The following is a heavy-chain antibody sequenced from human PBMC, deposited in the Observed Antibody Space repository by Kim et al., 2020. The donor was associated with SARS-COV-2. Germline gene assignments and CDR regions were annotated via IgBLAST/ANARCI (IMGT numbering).Heavy chain of an antibody. J-gene: IGHJ4*01. CDR2: ISNSGTT. CDR1: GASMSSGDYY. V-gene: IGHV4-30-4*01. CDR3: ARVAGDSGPYPDYFD. Sequence: SETLSLTCTVSGASMSSGDYYWSWIRQPPGKGLEWIGRISNSGTTYYNPFLESRVIISLDMSKNQFSLKLSSETAADTAVYYCARVAGDSGPYPDYFD. D-gene: IGHD3-10*01.